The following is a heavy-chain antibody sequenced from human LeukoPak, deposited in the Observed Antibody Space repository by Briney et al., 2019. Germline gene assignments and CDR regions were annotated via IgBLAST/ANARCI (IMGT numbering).Heavy chain of an antibody. Sequence: SETLSLTCAVYGGSFSGYYWSWIRQPPGKGLEWIGEINHSGSTNYNPSLKSRVTISVDTSKNQFSLNLSSVAAADTAVYYCARRVVTYDYWGQGTLVTVSS. V-gene: IGHV4-34*01. CDR1: GGSFSGYY. D-gene: IGHD4-23*01. CDR2: INHSGST. CDR3: ARRVVTYDY. J-gene: IGHJ4*02.